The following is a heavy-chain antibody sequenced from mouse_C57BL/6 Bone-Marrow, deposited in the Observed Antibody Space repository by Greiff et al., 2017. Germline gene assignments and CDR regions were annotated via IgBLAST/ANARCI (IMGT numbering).Heavy chain of an antibody. CDR2: IYPSDSET. J-gene: IGHJ2*01. V-gene: IGHV1-61*01. D-gene: IGHD1-1*01. CDR3: AILILLPYLYCDY. Sequence: VQLQQPGAELVRPGSSVKLSCKASGYTFTSYWMDWVKQRPGQGLEWIGNIYPSDSETHYNQKFKDKATLTVDKSSSTAYMQLSSLTSEDSAVYYCAILILLPYLYCDYWGQGTTLTVSS. CDR1: GYTFTSYW.